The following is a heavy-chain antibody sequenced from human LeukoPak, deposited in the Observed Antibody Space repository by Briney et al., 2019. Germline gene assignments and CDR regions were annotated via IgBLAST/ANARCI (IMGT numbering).Heavy chain of an antibody. V-gene: IGHV4-30-2*01. CDR3: ARARTSTLIGTRYYYYMDV. Sequence: SETLSLTCAVSGGSISSGGYSWSWIRQPPGKGLEWIGYIYHSGSTNYNPSLKSRVTISVDTSKNQFSLKLSSVTAADTAVYYCARARTSTLIGTRYYYYMDVWGKGTTVTVSS. J-gene: IGHJ6*03. D-gene: IGHD3-9*01. CDR1: GGSISSGGYS. CDR2: IYHSGST.